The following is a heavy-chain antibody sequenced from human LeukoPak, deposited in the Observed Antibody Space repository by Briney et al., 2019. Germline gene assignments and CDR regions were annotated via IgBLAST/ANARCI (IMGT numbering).Heavy chain of an antibody. J-gene: IGHJ4*02. D-gene: IGHD5-18*01. CDR2: INPNSGGT. Sequence: ASVKVSCKASGYTFTGYYMHWVRQAPGQGLEWMGWINPNSGGTNYAQKFQGRVTMTRDTSISTAYMELSRLRSDDTAVYYCARVIRGYSYGSSAFDYWGQGTLVTVSS. CDR3: ARVIRGYSYGSSAFDY. V-gene: IGHV1-2*02. CDR1: GYTFTGYY.